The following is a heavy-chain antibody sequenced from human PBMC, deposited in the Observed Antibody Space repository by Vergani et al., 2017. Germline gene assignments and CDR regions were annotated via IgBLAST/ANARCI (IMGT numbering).Heavy chain of an antibody. J-gene: IGHJ5*02. CDR3: ARHGDAVAAAGNWFDP. CDR1: GYSFTSYW. D-gene: IGHD6-13*01. V-gene: IGHV5-10-1*01. Sequence: EVQLVQSGAEVKKPGESLRISCKGSGYSFTSYWISWVRQMPGKGLEWMGRIDPSDSYTNYSPSFQGHVTISADKSISTAYLQWSSLKASDTAMYYCARHGDAVAAAGNWFDPWGQVTLVTVSS. CDR2: IDPSDSYT.